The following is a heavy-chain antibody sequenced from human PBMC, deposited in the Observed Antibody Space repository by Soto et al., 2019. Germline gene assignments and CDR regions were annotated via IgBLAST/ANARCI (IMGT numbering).Heavy chain of an antibody. V-gene: IGHV4-59*01. Sequence: SETLSLTCTVSGGSISSSYWSWMRQPPGKGLEWIGNIYDSGNTNYNPSLKSRVTISVDTSKNQFSLKVSSVTAADTAVYYCARDHIVMVAAAVYYYYGMDVWGQGTTVT. CDR2: IYDSGNT. D-gene: IGHD2-15*01. J-gene: IGHJ6*02. CDR1: GGSISSSY. CDR3: ARDHIVMVAAAVYYYYGMDV.